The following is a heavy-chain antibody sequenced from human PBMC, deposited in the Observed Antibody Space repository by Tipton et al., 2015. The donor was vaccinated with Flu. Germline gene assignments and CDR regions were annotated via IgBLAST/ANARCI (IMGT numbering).Heavy chain of an antibody. V-gene: IGHV3-48*03. J-gene: IGHJ4*02. D-gene: IGHD7-27*01. Sequence: SLRLSCTVSGGSISSYYWNWIRQPPGKGLEWVSYISSSGNTISYADSVRGRFTISRDNTKKSLYLQPNSLRAEDTAIYYCATLTGDDYWGQGILVTVSS. CDR3: ATLTGDDY. CDR1: GGSISSYY. CDR2: ISSSGNTI.